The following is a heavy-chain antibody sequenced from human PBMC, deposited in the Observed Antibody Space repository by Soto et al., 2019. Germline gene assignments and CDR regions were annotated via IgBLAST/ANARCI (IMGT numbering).Heavy chain of an antibody. V-gene: IGHV4-30-2*01. J-gene: IGHJ3*02. CDR3: ATYRQFVQI. CDR1: GGYISGGYYS. D-gene: IGHD3-10*02. CDR2: IYNSGST. Sequence: SETLSLTCAVSGGYISGGYYSWSCIRQPPGKGLEWIGFIYNSGSTYYNSSLKSRVTISVDRSKNHFFLNLTSVTAADTAVYYCATYRQFVQILGQGTKVNVSS.